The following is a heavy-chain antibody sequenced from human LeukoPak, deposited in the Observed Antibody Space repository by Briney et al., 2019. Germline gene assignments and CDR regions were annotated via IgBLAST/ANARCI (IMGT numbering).Heavy chain of an antibody. CDR2: INPNSGGT. J-gene: IGHJ3*02. Sequence: ASVKVSCKASGYTFTGYYMHWVRQAPGQGLEWMGRINPNSGGTNYAQKFQGRVTMTRDTSISTAYMELSRLRSDDTAVYYRATLTYYYDSSGFTGEGAFDIWGQGTMVTVSS. V-gene: IGHV1-2*06. CDR3: ATLTYYYDSSGFTGEGAFDI. D-gene: IGHD3-22*01. CDR1: GYTFTGYY.